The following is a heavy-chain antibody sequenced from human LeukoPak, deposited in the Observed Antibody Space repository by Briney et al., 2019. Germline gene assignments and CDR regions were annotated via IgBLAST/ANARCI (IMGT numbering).Heavy chain of an antibody. CDR1: GFTFSDYN. Sequence: PGGSLRLSCAASGFTFSDYNMNWVRQAPGKGLEWVSSISSSSSFVYYADSVKGRITVSRDNAKNSLYLQIDSLGAEDTAVFYCARGRRSSSWFGPWDYWGQGTLVTVSS. CDR2: ISSSSSFV. CDR3: ARGRRSSSWFGPWDY. V-gene: IGHV3-21*01. J-gene: IGHJ4*02. D-gene: IGHD6-13*01.